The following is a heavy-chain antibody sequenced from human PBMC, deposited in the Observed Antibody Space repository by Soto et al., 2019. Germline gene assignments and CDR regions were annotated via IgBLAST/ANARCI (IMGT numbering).Heavy chain of an antibody. J-gene: IGHJ6*02. D-gene: IGHD3-3*01. V-gene: IGHV3-23*01. Sequence: GSLRLSCAASGFTFSSYAMSWVRQAPGKGLEWVSAISGSGGSTYYADSVKGRFTISRDNSKNTLYLQMNSLRAEDTAVYYCAKDHYDFWSGYFLAPRYYYYYYGMDVWGQGTTVTVSS. CDR3: AKDHYDFWSGYFLAPRYYYYYYGMDV. CDR2: ISGSGGST. CDR1: GFTFSSYA.